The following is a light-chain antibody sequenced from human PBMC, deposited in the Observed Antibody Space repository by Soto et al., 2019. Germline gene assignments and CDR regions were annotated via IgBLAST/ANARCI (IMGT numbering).Light chain of an antibody. Sequence: QSVLTQPASVSGSPGQSITISCTGTSSDGGRYNLVSWYQQHPGKAPKLMIYEGSKRASGVSNRFSGSKSGITASLTISGLQAEDEADYYCCSYAGSSTFVVVGGGTKLTVL. V-gene: IGLV2-23*03. CDR2: EGS. CDR1: SSDGGRYNL. J-gene: IGLJ2*01. CDR3: CSYAGSSTFVV.